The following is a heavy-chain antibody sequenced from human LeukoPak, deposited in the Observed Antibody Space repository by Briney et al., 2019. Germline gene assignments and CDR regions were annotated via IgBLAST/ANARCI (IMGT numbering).Heavy chain of an antibody. Sequence: SVKVSCKASGGTFSSYAISWVRQAPGQGLEWMGRIIPILGIANYAQKFQGRVTITEDESTSTAYMELSSLRSEDTAVYYCARGGRLWFGELLLEHLDYWGQGTLVTVSS. D-gene: IGHD3-10*01. V-gene: IGHV1-69*04. CDR3: ARGGRLWFGELLLEHLDY. CDR2: IIPILGIA. J-gene: IGHJ4*02. CDR1: GGTFSSYA.